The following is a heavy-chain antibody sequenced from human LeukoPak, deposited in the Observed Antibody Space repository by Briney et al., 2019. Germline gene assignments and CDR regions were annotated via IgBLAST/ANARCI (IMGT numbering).Heavy chain of an antibody. V-gene: IGHV5-10-1*01. Sequence: GESLKISCKGSGYSFTTYRISWVRQMPGKGLEWMGTIDPRDSYSNYSPSFQGHATISADKSISTASLQWSSLKASDTAMYYCARHGGGFDYWGQGTLVTVSS. J-gene: IGHJ4*02. D-gene: IGHD3-10*01. CDR1: GYSFTTYR. CDR2: IDPRDSYS. CDR3: ARHGGGFDY.